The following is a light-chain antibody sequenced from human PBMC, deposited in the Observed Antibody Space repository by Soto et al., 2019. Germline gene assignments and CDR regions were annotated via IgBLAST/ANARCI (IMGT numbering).Light chain of an antibody. CDR1: SSNIGSNP. J-gene: IGLJ1*01. CDR3: ATWDDSRNGYV. Sequence: QSALTQPPSASGTPGQRVTISASGSSSNIGSNPVSWYQQRPGTAPKLLIYDNDERPSGVPVRFSGSKSATSASLAISGLQSEDEGDYCCATWDDSRNGYVFGPGTKVTVL. CDR2: DND. V-gene: IGLV1-44*01.